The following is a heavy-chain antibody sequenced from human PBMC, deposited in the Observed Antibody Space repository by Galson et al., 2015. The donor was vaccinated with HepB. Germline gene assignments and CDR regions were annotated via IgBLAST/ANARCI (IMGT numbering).Heavy chain of an antibody. CDR1: GGSISSYY. V-gene: IGHV4-59*01. Sequence: SETLSLTCTVSGGSISSYYWSWIRQPPGKGLEWIGYIYYSGSTNYNPSLESRVTISVDTSKNQFSLKLSSVTAADTAVYYCARGAISLEGGYYYYGMDVWGQGTTVTVSS. CDR3: ARGAISLEGGYYYYGMDV. J-gene: IGHJ6*02. D-gene: IGHD3-16*01. CDR2: IYYSGST.